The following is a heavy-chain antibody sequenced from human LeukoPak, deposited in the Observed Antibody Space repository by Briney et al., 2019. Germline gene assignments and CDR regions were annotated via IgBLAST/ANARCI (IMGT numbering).Heavy chain of an antibody. CDR1: GGSFSGYY. CDR3: AKVYSSSSRDSFDV. CDR2: INHSGST. V-gene: IGHV4-34*01. J-gene: IGHJ3*01. Sequence: SETLSLTCAVYGGSFSGYYWSWIRQPPGKGLEWIGEINHSGSTNYNPSLKSRVTISVDTSKNQFSLKLSSVTAADTAVYYCAKVYSSSSRDSFDVWGPGTMVTVSS. D-gene: IGHD6-6*01.